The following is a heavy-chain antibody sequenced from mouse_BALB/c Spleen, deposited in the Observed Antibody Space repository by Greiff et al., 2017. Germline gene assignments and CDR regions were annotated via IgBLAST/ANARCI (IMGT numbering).Heavy chain of an antibody. J-gene: IGHJ1*01. CDR1: GYTFTSYW. Sequence: QVQLKQSGAELVKPGASVKMSCKASGYTFTSYWMHWVKQRPGQGLEWIGVIDPETGGTAYNQKFKGKATLTADKSSSTAYMELRSLTSEDSAVYYGTRYYDNKFVWGAGTTVTVSS. D-gene: IGHD2-1*01. CDR2: IDPETGGT. V-gene: IGHV1S127*01. CDR3: TRYYDNKFV.